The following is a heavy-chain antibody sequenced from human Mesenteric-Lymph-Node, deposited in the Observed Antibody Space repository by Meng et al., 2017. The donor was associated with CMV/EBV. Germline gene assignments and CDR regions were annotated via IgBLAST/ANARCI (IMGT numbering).Heavy chain of an antibody. Sequence: SVKVSCKASGGTFSSSAISWVRQAPGQGLEWMGGIIPMFGAPNYAQSFEGRVTIIADESTSTAYMELSSLRSEDTAVYYCASESSDGFDYQLRSSYSMDVWGLGTTVTVSS. V-gene: IGHV1-69*13. CDR2: IIPMFGAP. CDR1: GGTFSSSA. D-gene: IGHD3-3*01. CDR3: ASESSDGFDYQLRSSYSMDV. J-gene: IGHJ6*02.